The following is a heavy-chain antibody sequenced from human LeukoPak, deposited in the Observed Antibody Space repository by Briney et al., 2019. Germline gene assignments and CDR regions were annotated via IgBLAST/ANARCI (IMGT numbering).Heavy chain of an antibody. V-gene: IGHV3-7*01. D-gene: IGHD6-13*01. J-gene: IGHJ4*02. CDR2: IKQDGSEK. CDR1: GFTFSSYW. Sequence: GGSLRLSCAASGFTFSSYWMSWVRQAPGKGLEWVANIKQDGSEKYYVDSVKGRFTISRDNAKNSLYLQMNSLRAEDTAVYYCARAAAAGPYYFDYWGQGALVTVSS. CDR3: ARAAAAGPYYFDY.